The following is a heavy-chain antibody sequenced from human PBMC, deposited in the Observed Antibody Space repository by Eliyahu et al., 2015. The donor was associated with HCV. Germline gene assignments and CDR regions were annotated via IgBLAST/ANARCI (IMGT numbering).Heavy chain of an antibody. Sequence: EVQLLESGGGLVQPGGSLRLSCAASGFXFSSYAMSWVRQAPGKGLEWVSVISGTGSSTYYADSVKGRFTISRDNSKNTLYLQMNSLRADDTAVYYCALSRSPYSHDLFDPWGQGTLVTVSS. CDR2: ISGTGSST. V-gene: IGHV3-23*01. J-gene: IGHJ5*02. CDR1: GFXFSSYA. CDR3: ALSRSPYSHDLFDP. D-gene: IGHD4-11*01.